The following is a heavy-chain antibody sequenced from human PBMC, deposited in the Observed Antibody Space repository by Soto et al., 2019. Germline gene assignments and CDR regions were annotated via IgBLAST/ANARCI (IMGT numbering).Heavy chain of an antibody. CDR1: GGSISSGGYY. D-gene: IGHD4-17*01. J-gene: IGHJ4*02. Sequence: QVQLQESGPGLVKPSQTLTLTCTVSGGSISSGGYYWSWISQHPGKGLEWIGYIYYSVSTYYNPSLKSRVTISVDTSKNQFSLRLSSVTAADTAVYYCASGATNDYGEYLDYWGQGTLVTVSS. CDR3: ASGATNDYGEYLDY. CDR2: IYYSVST. V-gene: IGHV4-31*03.